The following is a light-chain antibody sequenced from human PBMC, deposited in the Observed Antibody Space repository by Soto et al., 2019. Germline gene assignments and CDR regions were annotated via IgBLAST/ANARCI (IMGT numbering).Light chain of an antibody. V-gene: IGKV3-20*01. CDR3: HQYGNSPWT. Sequence: ENVLTQSPGTLPLSPGERATVSCRASQSVSSDYLAWYQQKPGQAPRLLIYGASRRTPGIPDRFSGSGSGTDFTLTINRLEPEDSAVYYCHQYGNSPWTFGQGTKVEIK. CDR1: QSVSSDY. J-gene: IGKJ1*01. CDR2: GAS.